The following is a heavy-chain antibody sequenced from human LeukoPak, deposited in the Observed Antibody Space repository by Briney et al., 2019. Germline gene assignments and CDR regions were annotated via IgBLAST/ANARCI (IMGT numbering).Heavy chain of an antibody. D-gene: IGHD6-19*01. CDR3: TASSGWYYFDY. CDR2: IRSKAYGGTT. CDR1: GFTFGDYA. J-gene: IGHJ4*02. V-gene: IGHV3-49*03. Sequence: PGGSLRLSCMASGFTFGDYAMSWFRQAPGKGLEWVGFIRSKAYGGTTEYAASVKGRFTISRDDSKSIAYLQMNSLKTEDTAVYSCTASSGWYYFDYWGQGTLVTVSS.